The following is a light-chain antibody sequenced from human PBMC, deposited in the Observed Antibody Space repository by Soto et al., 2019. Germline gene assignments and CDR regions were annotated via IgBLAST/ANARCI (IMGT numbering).Light chain of an antibody. CDR3: AAWDSSLTGGV. Sequence: QSVLTQPPSVSAAPGQRVTISCSGATSNIGTHSVSWYQQLPGTAPKLLIHGDYKRPSEIPDRFSGSKSGTSATLGITGLQTGDEADYYCAAWDSSLTGGVFGGGTKLTVL. J-gene: IGLJ2*01. CDR1: TSNIGTHS. CDR2: GDY. V-gene: IGLV1-51*02.